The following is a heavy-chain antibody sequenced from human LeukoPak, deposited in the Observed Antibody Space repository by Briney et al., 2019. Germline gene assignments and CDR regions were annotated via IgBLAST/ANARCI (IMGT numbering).Heavy chain of an antibody. J-gene: IGHJ4*02. V-gene: IGHV4-34*01. CDR2: IYNRGST. CDR1: GGSFSGSN. CDR3: VRASDY. Sequence: SETLSLTCAAYGGSFSGSNWSWIRRPPGKGLEWIGEIYNRGSTIYNPSLKSRVTISVDTSKNQLSLNLDSVTAADTAVYYCVRASDYWGQGTLVTVSS.